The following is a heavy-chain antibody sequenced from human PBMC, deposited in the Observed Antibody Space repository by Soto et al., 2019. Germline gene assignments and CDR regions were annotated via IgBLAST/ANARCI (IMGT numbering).Heavy chain of an antibody. J-gene: IGHJ6*02. D-gene: IGHD5-18*01. V-gene: IGHV3-30*18. CDR1: GFTFSSYG. Sequence: GGSLRLSCAASGFTFSSYGMHWVRQAPGKGLEWVAVISYDGSNKYYADSVKGRFTISRDNSKNTLYLQMNSLRAEDTAVYYCAKDLRRTGVYSYGPTGYYYGMDVWGQGXTVTVPS. CDR2: ISYDGSNK. CDR3: AKDLRRTGVYSYGPTGYYYGMDV.